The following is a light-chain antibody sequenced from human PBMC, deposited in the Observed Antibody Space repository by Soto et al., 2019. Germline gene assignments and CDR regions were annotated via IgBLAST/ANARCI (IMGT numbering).Light chain of an antibody. Sequence: QSALTQPPSASGTPVQRVTISCSRSSSNIGSNYVYWYQQLPRTAPKLLIYRNNQRPSGVPDRFSGSMSGTSASLAISGLRSEDEADYYCAAWDDSLSGVYVFGTGDKVTVL. CDR1: SSNIGSNY. CDR2: RNN. J-gene: IGLJ1*01. V-gene: IGLV1-47*01. CDR3: AAWDDSLSGVYV.